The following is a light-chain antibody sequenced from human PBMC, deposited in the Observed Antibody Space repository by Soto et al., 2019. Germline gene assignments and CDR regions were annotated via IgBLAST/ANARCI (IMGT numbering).Light chain of an antibody. J-gene: IGLJ2*01. CDR3: CSYAFGDSFK. CDR1: SSDIGTFNY. CDR2: DVF. Sequence: QSVLTQPPSVSGSPGHSVTISCIGTSSDIGTFNYVSWHQQRPGKAPRLIIYDVFQRPSGVPDRFSASKSGITASLTISGLQAEDEADYYCCSYAFGDSFKFGGGTKLTVL. V-gene: IGLV2-11*01.